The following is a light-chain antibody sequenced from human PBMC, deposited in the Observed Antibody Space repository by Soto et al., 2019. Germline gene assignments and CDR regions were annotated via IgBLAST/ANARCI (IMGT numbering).Light chain of an antibody. J-gene: IGKJ4*01. CDR2: AAS. Sequence: DIQLTQSPSFLSASVGDRVTITCRASQGISSYLAWYQQKPGNAPKLLIYAASTLQSGVPSRFGGSGSGTEFTLTISSLQPEDFATYFCQQLKVYPITFGGGTK. V-gene: IGKV1-9*01. CDR1: QGISSY. CDR3: QQLKVYPIT.